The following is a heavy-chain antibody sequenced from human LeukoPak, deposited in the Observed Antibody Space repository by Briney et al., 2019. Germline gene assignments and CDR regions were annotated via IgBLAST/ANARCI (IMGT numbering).Heavy chain of an antibody. CDR1: GFTFSTYA. CDR3: AKMRGYSYGPDYYFDY. J-gene: IGHJ4*02. D-gene: IGHD5-18*01. CDR2: ISGSDGST. Sequence: GGSLRLSCAASGFTFSTYAMSWVRQAPGKGLEWVSAISGSDGSTYYADSVRDRFTISRDNSKNTLYLQMNNLRAEDTAVYYCAKMRGYSYGPDYYFDYWGQGTLVTVSS. V-gene: IGHV3-23*01.